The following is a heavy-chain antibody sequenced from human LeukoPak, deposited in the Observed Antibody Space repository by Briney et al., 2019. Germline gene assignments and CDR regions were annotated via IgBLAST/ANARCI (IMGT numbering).Heavy chain of an antibody. CDR1: GFTFSNYW. J-gene: IGHJ5*02. CDR3: ARDLDGYRSGNGA. D-gene: IGHD5-12*01. CDR2: INTDGSST. V-gene: IGHV3-74*01. Sequence: GGSLRLSCAAFGFTFSNYWMHWVRQAPGKGLVWVSHINTDGSSTDYADSVKGRFTISRDNAKNTLYLQMNSLRAEDTAVYYCARDLDGYRSGNGAWGQGTLVTVSS.